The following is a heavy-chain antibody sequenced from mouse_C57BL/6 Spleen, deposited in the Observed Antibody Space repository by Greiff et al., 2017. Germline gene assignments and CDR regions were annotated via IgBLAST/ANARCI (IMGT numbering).Heavy chain of an antibody. Sequence: QVQLQQPGAELVKPGASVKLSCTASGYTFTNYLMSWVKQRPGQGLEWIGMIHPNSGSTNYNEKYKNKATLTVDKSTRTAYMQLSSLTSDDSAVYYCASGDDYWGQGTTLTVSS. J-gene: IGHJ2*01. CDR1: GYTFTNYL. CDR2: IHPNSGST. D-gene: IGHD2-13*01. CDR3: ASGDDY. V-gene: IGHV1-64*01.